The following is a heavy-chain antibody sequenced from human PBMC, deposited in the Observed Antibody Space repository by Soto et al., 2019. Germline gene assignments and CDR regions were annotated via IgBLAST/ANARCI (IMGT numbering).Heavy chain of an antibody. CDR2: IYYSGST. V-gene: IGHV4-59*08. CDR1: GGSISSYD. J-gene: IGHJ6*02. D-gene: IGHD5-12*01. Sequence: SETLSLTCTVSGGSISSYDWSWIRQHPRKGLEWIGYIYYSGSTNYNPSLRSRVTISVDTSKNQFSLKLSSVTAADTAVYYCAGTSYSGYDRYYYYGMDVWGQGTTVTVSS. CDR3: AGTSYSGYDRYYYYGMDV.